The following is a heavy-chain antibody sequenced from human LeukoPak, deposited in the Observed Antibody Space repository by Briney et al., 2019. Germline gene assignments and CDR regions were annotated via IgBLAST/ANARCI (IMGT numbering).Heavy chain of an antibody. CDR3: VREARGYHYTYFDY. CDR1: GFTLGSHD. D-gene: IGHD5-18*01. J-gene: IGHJ4*02. CDR2: VPSGFHA. V-gene: IGHV3-13*01. Sequence: GGSLRLSCTASGFTLGSHDMHWVRQIPGQGLEWVAAVPSGFHAFFADSVQGRFTVSREDARNSLYLQMNSLRAGDTAVYYCVREARGYHYTYFDYWGQGTLVTVSS.